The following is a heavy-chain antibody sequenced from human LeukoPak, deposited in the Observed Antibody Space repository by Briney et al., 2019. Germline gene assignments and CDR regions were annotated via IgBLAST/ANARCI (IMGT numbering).Heavy chain of an antibody. CDR1: GGSISSYY. CDR2: VYYSGST. Sequence: SETLSLTCTVSGGSISSYYWSWIRQPPGKGLEWIGYVYYSGSTNYNPSLKSRVTISVDTSKIQFSLKLSSVTAADTAVYYCARRADCSGGSCHLPSFDYWGQGTLVTVSS. D-gene: IGHD2-15*01. J-gene: IGHJ4*02. V-gene: IGHV4-59*08. CDR3: ARRADCSGGSCHLPSFDY.